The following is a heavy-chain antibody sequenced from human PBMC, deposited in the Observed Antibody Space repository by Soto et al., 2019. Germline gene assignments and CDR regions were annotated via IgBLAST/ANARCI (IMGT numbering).Heavy chain of an antibody. V-gene: IGHV3-30*03. CDR3: APWFGAFDY. D-gene: IGHD3-10*01. J-gene: IGHJ4*02. Sequence: QVQLVESGGGVVQPGRSLRLSCAASGFTFSSYGMHWVRQAPGKGLEWVAVISYDGSNKYYADSVKGRFTISRDKSKNARYLQMYSLRAEDTVVYYCAPWFGAFDYWGQGTLVTVSS. CDR1: GFTFSSYG. CDR2: ISYDGSNK.